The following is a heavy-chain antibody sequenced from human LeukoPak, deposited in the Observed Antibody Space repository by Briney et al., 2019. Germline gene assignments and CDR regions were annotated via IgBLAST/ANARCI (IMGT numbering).Heavy chain of an antibody. CDR1: GGSISSYY. J-gene: IGHJ6*03. CDR3: ARGGYYYYYYMDV. CDR2: IYYSGST. V-gene: IGHV4-59*12. Sequence: SETLSLTCTVSGGSISSYYWSWIRQPPGKGLEWIGYIYYSGSTNYNPSLKSRVTISVDTSKNQFSLKLSSVTAADTAVYYCARGGYYYYYYMDVWGKGTTVTVSS.